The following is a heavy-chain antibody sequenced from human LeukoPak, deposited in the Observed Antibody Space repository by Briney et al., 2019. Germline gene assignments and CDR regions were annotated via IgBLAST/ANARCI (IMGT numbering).Heavy chain of an antibody. J-gene: IGHJ4*02. Sequence: QTGGSLRLSCAASGFPLSSYAMSWVRQAPGKGLEWVSATSSSDAGTYHAESVRGRFTISRDNSKNTLYLQMNSLRADDAAVYYCARAPVTSCRGAFCYPFDIWGQGTLVTVSS. D-gene: IGHD2-15*01. CDR3: ARAPVTSCRGAFCYPFDI. CDR1: GFPLSSYA. V-gene: IGHV3-23*01. CDR2: TSSSDAGT.